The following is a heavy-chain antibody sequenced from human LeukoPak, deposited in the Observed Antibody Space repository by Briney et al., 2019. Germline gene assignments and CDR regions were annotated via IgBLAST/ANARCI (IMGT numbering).Heavy chain of an antibody. Sequence: GGSLRLSCAASGFTFSDYYMSWIRQAPGKGLEWVSYISSSGSTIYYADSVKGRFTISRDNAKNSLYLQMNSLRAEDSAVYFCARRRYNWNAIDYWGQGTLVTVSS. V-gene: IGHV3-11*01. CDR2: ISSSGSTI. CDR3: ARRRYNWNAIDY. J-gene: IGHJ4*02. D-gene: IGHD1-20*01. CDR1: GFTFSDYY.